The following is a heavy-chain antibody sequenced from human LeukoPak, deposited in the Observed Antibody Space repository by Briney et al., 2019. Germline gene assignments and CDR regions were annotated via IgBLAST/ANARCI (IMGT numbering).Heavy chain of an antibody. D-gene: IGHD3-22*01. V-gene: IGHV1-18*01. Sequence: ASVKVSCKASGYTFTSYGISWVRQAPGQGLEWMGWISAYNGNTNYAQKLQGRVTMTTDTSTSTAHMELRSLRSDDTAMYYCARADKNYDSSGYPIDYWGQGTLVTVSS. CDR3: ARADKNYDSSGYPIDY. CDR1: GYTFTSYG. J-gene: IGHJ4*02. CDR2: ISAYNGNT.